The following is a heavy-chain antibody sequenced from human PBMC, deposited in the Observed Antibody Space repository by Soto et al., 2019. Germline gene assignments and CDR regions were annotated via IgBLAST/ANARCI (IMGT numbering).Heavy chain of an antibody. CDR1: GFTFSTCP. Sequence: PAGSLRLSCADSGFTFSTCPMSWVRQAPGKGLEWVSGISGSGISTYYTDSVKGRFTISRDNSKNTVFLQMNSLRDEDTAVYYCVKPPVITASYYYYDMDVWGQGTTVTVSS. J-gene: IGHJ6*02. CDR2: ISGSGIST. CDR3: VKPPVITASYYYYDMDV. D-gene: IGHD4-4*01. V-gene: IGHV3-23*01.